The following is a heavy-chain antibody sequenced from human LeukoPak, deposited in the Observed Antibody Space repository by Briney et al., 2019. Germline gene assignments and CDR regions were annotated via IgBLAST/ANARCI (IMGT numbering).Heavy chain of an antibody. V-gene: IGHV3-66*01. Sequence: PGGSLRLSCAASGFTVSSDYMSWVRQAPGRGLEWVSVIYSGGSTYYADSVKGRFTISRDNSKNTLYLQMNSLRAEDTAVYYCASSPRGISSSWFFDYWGQGTPVTVSS. CDR3: ASSPRGISSSWFFDY. CDR2: IYSGGST. CDR1: GFTVSSDY. D-gene: IGHD6-13*01. J-gene: IGHJ4*02.